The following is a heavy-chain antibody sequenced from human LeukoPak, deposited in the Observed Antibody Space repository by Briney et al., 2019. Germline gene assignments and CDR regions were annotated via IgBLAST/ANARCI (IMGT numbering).Heavy chain of an antibody. CDR3: ARVGCSTTSCFKRDYYMDV. CDR2: ISAYNGNT. J-gene: IGHJ6*03. V-gene: IGHV1-18*01. Sequence: ASVKVSCKASGFTFTSYGISWLRQAPGQGLEWMGWISAYNGNTDYAQKLQGRVTMSIDTSTSTAYMELRSLRSDDTAVYYCARVGCSTTSCFKRDYYMDVWGKGTTVTVSS. CDR1: GFTFTSYG. D-gene: IGHD2-2*01.